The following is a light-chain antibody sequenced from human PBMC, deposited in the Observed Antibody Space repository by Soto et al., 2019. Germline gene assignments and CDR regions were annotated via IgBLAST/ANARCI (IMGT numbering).Light chain of an antibody. Sequence: QSALTQPRSVSGSPGQSVTISCTGTSSDVGGYNYVSWYQQHPGKAPKLMIYDVSKRPSGVPDRFSGSKSGNTASLTISGLQAEDEADYYCCSYAGSYTVYFFGPGTKLTVL. CDR1: SSDVGGYNY. J-gene: IGLJ1*01. V-gene: IGLV2-11*01. CDR3: CSYAGSYTVYF. CDR2: DVS.